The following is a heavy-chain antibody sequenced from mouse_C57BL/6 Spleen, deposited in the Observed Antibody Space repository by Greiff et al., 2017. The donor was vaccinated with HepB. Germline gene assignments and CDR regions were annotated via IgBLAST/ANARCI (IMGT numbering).Heavy chain of an antibody. CDR2: INPSNGGT. V-gene: IGHV1-53*01. Sequence: QVHVKQSGTELVKPGASVKLSCKASGYTFTSYWMHWVKQRPGQGLEWIGNINPSNGGTNYNEKFKSKATLTVDKSSSTAYMQLSSLTSEDSAVYYCAPSYDSHWYFDVWGTGTTVTVSS. CDR1: GYTFTSYW. J-gene: IGHJ1*03. CDR3: APSYDSHWYFDV. D-gene: IGHD2-4*01.